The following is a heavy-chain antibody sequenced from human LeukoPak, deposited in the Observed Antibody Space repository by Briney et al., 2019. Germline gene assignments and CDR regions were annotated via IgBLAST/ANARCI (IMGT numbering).Heavy chain of an antibody. J-gene: IGHJ4*02. D-gene: IGHD2-2*01. CDR2: IYYSGST. V-gene: IGHV4-39*01. CDR1: GGSISSSSYY. CDR3: ARRIGYCGSTSCYQIDY. Sequence: SETLSLTCTVSGGSISSSSYYWGWIRQPPGKGLEWIGSIYYSGSTYYNPSLKSRVTISVDTSKNQFSLKLSSVTAADTAVYYCARRIGYCGSTSCYQIDYWGQGTLVTVSS.